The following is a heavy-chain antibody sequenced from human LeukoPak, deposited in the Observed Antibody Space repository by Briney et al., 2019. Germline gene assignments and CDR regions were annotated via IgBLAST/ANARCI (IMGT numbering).Heavy chain of an antibody. CDR1: GGSISSPNW. CDR2: IYHSGMT. V-gene: IGHV4-4*02. Sequence: SGTLSLTCAVSGGSISSPNWWSWVRQPPGKGLEWIGEIYHSGMTNYKTSLKSRVIISVDTSKNQFSLRLSSVTAADTAVYFCARGANDYGDYVPYYYFYMDVWGRGTTVTVSS. CDR3: ARGANDYGDYVPYYYFYMDV. D-gene: IGHD4-17*01. J-gene: IGHJ6*03.